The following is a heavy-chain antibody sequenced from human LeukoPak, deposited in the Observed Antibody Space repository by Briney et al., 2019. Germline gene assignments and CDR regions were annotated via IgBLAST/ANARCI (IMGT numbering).Heavy chain of an antibody. V-gene: IGHV4-39*01. Sequence: SETLSLTCTVSGGSISSSSYYWGWIRQPPGKGLEWIGSIYYSGSTYYNPSLKSRVTISVDTSKNQFSLKLSSVTAADTAVYYCARRKASDYDYGDYFDYWGQGTLVTVSS. J-gene: IGHJ4*02. CDR3: ARRKASDYDYGDYFDY. D-gene: IGHD4-17*01. CDR2: IYYSGST. CDR1: GGSISSSSYY.